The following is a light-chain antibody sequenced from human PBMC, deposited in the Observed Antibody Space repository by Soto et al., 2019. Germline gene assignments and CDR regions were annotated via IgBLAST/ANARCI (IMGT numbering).Light chain of an antibody. J-gene: IGKJ5*01. CDR3: LQHNNYPPIT. V-gene: IGKV1-17*01. CDR2: DAT. CDR1: QGIRND. Sequence: DIQMTQSPSSLSASVGDRVIITCRASQGIRNDLAWYQQKPGKAPKRLIYDATSLQSGVPSRFSGSGSGTELTLTISSLQPEDFATYYCLQHNNYPPITFGQGTRLEIK.